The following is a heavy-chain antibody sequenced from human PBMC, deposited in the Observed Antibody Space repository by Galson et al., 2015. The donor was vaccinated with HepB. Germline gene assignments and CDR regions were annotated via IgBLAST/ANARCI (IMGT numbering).Heavy chain of an antibody. CDR2: IWYDGSNT. J-gene: IGHJ6*02. D-gene: IGHD7-27*01. V-gene: IGHV3-33*01. Sequence: SLRLSCAASGFTVESYGMHWVRQAPGQGLEGVAVIWYDGSNTYYGEAVKGRFTISSDKSRNRLHLSLNSLWAEDTAIYYCARDKDPSRNWVDGLIYYGLAVWGQGTTVTVSS. CDR3: ARDKDPSRNWVDGLIYYGLAV. CDR1: GFTVESYG.